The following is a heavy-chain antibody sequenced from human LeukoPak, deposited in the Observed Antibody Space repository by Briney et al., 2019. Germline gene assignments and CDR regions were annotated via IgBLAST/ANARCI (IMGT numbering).Heavy chain of an antibody. V-gene: IGHV3-48*03. J-gene: IGHJ4*02. D-gene: IGHD6-13*01. CDR2: ISSSGSTI. Sequence: PGGSLRLSCAASGFTFSSYEMNWVRQAPGKGLEWVSYISSSGSTIYYADSVKGRFTTSRDNAKNSLYLQMNSLRAEDTAVYYCARQEQQLPYFDYWGQGTLVTVSS. CDR3: ARQEQQLPYFDY. CDR1: GFTFSSYE.